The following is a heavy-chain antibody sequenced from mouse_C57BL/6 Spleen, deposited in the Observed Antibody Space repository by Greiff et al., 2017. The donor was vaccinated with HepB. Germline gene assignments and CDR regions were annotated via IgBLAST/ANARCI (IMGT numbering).Heavy chain of an antibody. CDR2: IYPGDGDT. V-gene: IGHV1-82*01. J-gene: IGHJ4*01. CDR3: ASYYSSSYKYSMDC. Sequence: VQLQQSGPELVKPGASVKISCKASGYAFSSSWMNWVKQRPGKGLEWIGRIYPGDGDTNYNGKFKGKATLTADKSSSTAYMQLSSLTSEDSAVYFCASYYSSSYKYSMDCWGEGTSATVSS. D-gene: IGHD1-1*01. CDR1: GYAFSSSW.